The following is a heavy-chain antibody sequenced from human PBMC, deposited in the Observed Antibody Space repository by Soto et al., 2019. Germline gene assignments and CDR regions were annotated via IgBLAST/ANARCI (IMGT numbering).Heavy chain of an antibody. D-gene: IGHD1-7*01. CDR1: GFTVSSNY. Sequence: GGSLRLSCAASGFTVSSNYMSWVRQAPGEGLEWVSVIYSGGSTYYADSVKGRFTISRDNSKNTLYLQMNSLRAEDTAVYYCARDRWNYPSDAFDIWGQGTMVTVSS. J-gene: IGHJ3*02. CDR3: ARDRWNYPSDAFDI. CDR2: IYSGGST. V-gene: IGHV3-66*01.